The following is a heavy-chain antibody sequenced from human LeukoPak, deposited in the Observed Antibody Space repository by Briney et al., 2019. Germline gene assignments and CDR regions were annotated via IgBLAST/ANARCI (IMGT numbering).Heavy chain of an antibody. D-gene: IGHD3-10*01. J-gene: IGHJ5*02. CDR3: ARGGLGDYYGSGSYYTWFDP. V-gene: IGHV4-34*01. Sequence: SETLSLTCAVYGGSLSGYYWSWIRQPPGKGLEWIGEINHSGSTNYNPSLKSRVTISVDTSKNQFSLKLSSVTAADTAVYYCARGGLGDYYGSGSYYTWFDPWGQGTLVTVSS. CDR1: GGSLSGYY. CDR2: INHSGST.